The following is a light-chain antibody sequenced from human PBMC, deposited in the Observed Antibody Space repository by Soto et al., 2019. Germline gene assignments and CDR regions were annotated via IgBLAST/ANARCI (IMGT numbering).Light chain of an antibody. CDR2: EVS. J-gene: IGLJ3*02. CDR1: SRDVGGYNY. CDR3: ISYTSSSTWV. Sequence: QSALTQPASVSGSPGQSITISCTGTSRDVGGYNYVSWHQQHPGKAPKVIITEVSNRPSGVSNRFSGSKSGNTASLTISGLQAEDESDYYCISYTSSSTWVFGGGTKLTVL. V-gene: IGLV2-14*01.